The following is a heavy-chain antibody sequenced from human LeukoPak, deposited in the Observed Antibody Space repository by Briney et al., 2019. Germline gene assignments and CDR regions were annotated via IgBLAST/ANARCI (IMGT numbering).Heavy chain of an antibody. CDR2: ISGSGGST. Sequence: GGSLRLSCAASGFTFSSYSMSWVRQAPGKGLEWVSAISGSGGSTYYADSVKGRFTISRDNSKNTLYLQMNSLRAEDTAVYYCTKDWGTGYCSSTSCYTAIDYWGQGTLVTVSS. D-gene: IGHD2-2*02. CDR1: GFTFSSYS. V-gene: IGHV3-23*01. CDR3: TKDWGTGYCSSTSCYTAIDY. J-gene: IGHJ4*02.